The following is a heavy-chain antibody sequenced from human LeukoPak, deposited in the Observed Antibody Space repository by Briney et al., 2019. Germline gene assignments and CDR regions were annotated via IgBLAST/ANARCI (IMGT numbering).Heavy chain of an antibody. CDR2: INPNSGGT. V-gene: IGHV1-2*02. CDR3: ARGVTMVRGADYYYYMDV. CDR1: GYTFTGYY. J-gene: IGHJ6*03. D-gene: IGHD3-10*01. Sequence: ASVKVSCKASGYTFTGYYMHWVRQAPGQGLEWMGWINPNSGGTNYAQKFQGRVTMTRDTSISTAYMELSRLRSDDTAVYYCARGVTMVRGADYYYYMDVWGKGTTVTISS.